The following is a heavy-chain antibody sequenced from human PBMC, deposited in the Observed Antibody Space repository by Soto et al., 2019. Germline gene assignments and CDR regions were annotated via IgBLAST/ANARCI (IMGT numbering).Heavy chain of an antibody. Sequence: GGSLRLSCAASGFTFNTFAMTWVRQPPGKGLEWVSATSHTGYTYYIDSVRGRFTISRDNSKNILSLQMNNLGADDTAVYYCAGDQGHYYYGMDVWGQGTTVTVSS. V-gene: IGHV3-23*01. CDR3: AGDQGHYYYGMDV. CDR1: GFTFNTFA. CDR2: TSHTGYT. J-gene: IGHJ6*02.